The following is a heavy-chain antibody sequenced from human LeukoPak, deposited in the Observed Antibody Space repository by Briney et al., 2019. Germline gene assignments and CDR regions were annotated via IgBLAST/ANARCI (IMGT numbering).Heavy chain of an antibody. CDR1: GFTFSSYA. J-gene: IGHJ4*02. CDR2: VGNGGDGT. CDR3: AKVTTASSGRGSDY. V-gene: IGHV3-23*01. Sequence: GGSLRLSCAASGFTFSSYAIAWVRQAPGKGLERVSTVGNGGDGTYYADSVKGCFTISRDNSKNTLYLQMSSLRAEDTAVYYCAKVTTASSGRGSDYWGPGTLVTVSS. D-gene: IGHD6-19*01.